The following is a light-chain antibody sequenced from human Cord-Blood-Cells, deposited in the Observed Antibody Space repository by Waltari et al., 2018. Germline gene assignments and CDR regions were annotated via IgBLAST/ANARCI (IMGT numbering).Light chain of an antibody. CDR3: QQYYSTPYT. Sequence: DIVMTQSPDSLAVSLGERATIXXKSSQSVLYSSNNKNYLAWYQQKPGQPPKLLIYWASTRESGVPDRFSGSGSGTDFTLTISSLQAEDVAVYYCQQYYSTPYTFGQGTKLEIK. V-gene: IGKV4-1*01. J-gene: IGKJ2*01. CDR2: WAS. CDR1: QSVLYSSNNKNY.